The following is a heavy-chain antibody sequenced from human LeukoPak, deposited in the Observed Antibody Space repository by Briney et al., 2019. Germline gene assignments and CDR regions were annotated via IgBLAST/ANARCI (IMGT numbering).Heavy chain of an antibody. D-gene: IGHD3-22*01. V-gene: IGHV3-23*01. CDR2: ISGGGGST. Sequence: GGSLRLSCAASGFTFSSNAMSWVRQAPGKGLEWVSAISGGGGSTYYADSVKGRFTVSRDNSRNTLYLQMYSLRAEDTAVYYCAKERLDYYDSSGERYFQHWGQGTLVTVSS. J-gene: IGHJ1*01. CDR3: AKERLDYYDSSGERYFQH. CDR1: GFTFSSNA.